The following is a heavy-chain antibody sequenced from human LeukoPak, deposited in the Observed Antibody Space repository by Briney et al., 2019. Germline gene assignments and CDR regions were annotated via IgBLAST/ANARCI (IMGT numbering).Heavy chain of an antibody. J-gene: IGHJ5*02. CDR1: GGSISSGSYY. D-gene: IGHD6-13*01. V-gene: IGHV4-61*02. Sequence: SETLSLTCSVSGGSISSGSYYWSWIRQPAGKGLEWIGRIYSSGSTNYNPSLKSRVTISVDTSKNQFSLKLSSATAADTAVYYCARAGLGIATKFDPWGQGTLVTVSS. CDR3: ARAGLGIATKFDP. CDR2: IYSSGST.